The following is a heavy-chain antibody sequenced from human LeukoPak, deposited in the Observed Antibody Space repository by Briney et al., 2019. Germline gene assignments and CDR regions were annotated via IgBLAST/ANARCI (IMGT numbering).Heavy chain of an antibody. D-gene: IGHD6-19*01. CDR3: ARERIVAGTGTFDS. Sequence: GASVKVSCKASGGTFSSYAISWVRQAPGQGLEWMGGIIPIFGTANYAQKFQGRVTLTTDTSTSTAYMELRSLRSDNTAVYYCARERIVAGTGTFDSWGQGTLVTVSS. J-gene: IGHJ4*02. CDR2: IIPIFGTA. CDR1: GGTFSSYA. V-gene: IGHV1-69*05.